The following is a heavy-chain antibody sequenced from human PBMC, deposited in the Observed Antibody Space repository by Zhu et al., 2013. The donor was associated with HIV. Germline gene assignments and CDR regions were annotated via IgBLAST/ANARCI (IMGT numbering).Heavy chain of an antibody. CDR2: ILPALAST. D-gene: IGHD2-15*01. J-gene: IGHJ3*01. Sequence: QVQLMQSGPEVKRPGSSVRVSCRASGVKLKFHAISWIRQAPGQGLEWLGSILPALASTKLRTEFPGQSLFYGGHISKHSVHELTNLKPDDTAVFYCARGGGHVVVAVGTFDVWGQGTSVTVSP. V-gene: IGHV1-69*09. CDR1: GVKLKFHA. CDR3: ARGGGHVVVAVGTFDV.